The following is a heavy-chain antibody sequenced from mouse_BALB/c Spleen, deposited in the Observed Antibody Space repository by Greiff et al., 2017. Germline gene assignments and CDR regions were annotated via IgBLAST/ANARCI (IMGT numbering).Heavy chain of an antibody. J-gene: IGHJ4*01. CDR2: IDPANGNT. CDR3: ARSFYGGMDY. CDR1: GFNIKDTY. V-gene: IGHV14-3*02. Sequence: VQLQQSGAELVKPGASVTLSCTASGFNIKDTYMHWVKQRPEQGLEWIGRIDPANGNTKYDPKFQGKATITADTSSNTAYLQLSSLTSEDTAVYYCARSFYGGMDYWGQGTSVTVSA. D-gene: IGHD1-1*01.